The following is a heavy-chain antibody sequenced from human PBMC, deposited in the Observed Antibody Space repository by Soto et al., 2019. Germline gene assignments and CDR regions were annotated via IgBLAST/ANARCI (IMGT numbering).Heavy chain of an antibody. CDR2: IWYDGSNK. D-gene: IGHD1-1*01. CDR3: ARGSGAGTTPLDY. CDR1: GFTFSSYG. J-gene: IGHJ4*02. V-gene: IGHV3-33*01. Sequence: QVQLVESGGGVVQPGRSLRLSCAASGFTFSSYGMHWVRQAPGKGLEWVAVIWYDGSNKYYADSVKGRFTISRDNSKNTLDRQMNSLRAEDTSVYYWARGSGAGTTPLDYWGQGTLVTVSS.